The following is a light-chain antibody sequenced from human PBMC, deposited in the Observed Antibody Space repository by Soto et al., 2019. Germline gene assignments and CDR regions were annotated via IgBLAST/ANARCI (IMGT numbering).Light chain of an antibody. J-gene: IGKJ3*01. V-gene: IGKV1-33*01. CDR2: DAS. Sequence: DIQMTQSPSSLSASIGDRVTITCRASQTISSYLNWYQQKPGKAPKLLIYDASNLETGVPSRFSGSGSGTDFTFTISSLQPEDVATYYCQKYNSAPYTFGPGTKVDIK. CDR1: QTISSY. CDR3: QKYNSAPYT.